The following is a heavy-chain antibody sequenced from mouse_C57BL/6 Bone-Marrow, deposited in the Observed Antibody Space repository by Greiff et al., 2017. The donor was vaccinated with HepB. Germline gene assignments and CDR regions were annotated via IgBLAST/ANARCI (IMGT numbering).Heavy chain of an antibody. D-gene: IGHD1-2*01. V-gene: IGHV1-69*01. Sequence: VQLQQSGAELVMPGASVKLSCKASGYTFTSYWMPWVKQRPGQGLEWIGEIDPYDSYTNYNQKFKGKSTLTVDKSSSTAYMQLSSLTSEDSAVYYCARNYGLMDYWGQGTSVTVSS. CDR2: IDPYDSYT. CDR3: ARNYGLMDY. CDR1: GYTFTSYW. J-gene: IGHJ4*01.